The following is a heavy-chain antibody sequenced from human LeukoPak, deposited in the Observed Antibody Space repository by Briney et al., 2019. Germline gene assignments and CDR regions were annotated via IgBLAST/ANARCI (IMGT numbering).Heavy chain of an antibody. D-gene: IGHD4-23*01. CDR3: ARGNSGNSFY. V-gene: IGHV3-74*01. CDR2: INSDGRST. CDR1: GITFSSYW. Sequence: PGGSLRLSCAGSGITFSSYWMHWVRQAPGKGLVWVSRINSDGRSTNYADSVKGRFTISRDNAKNTLYLQMNSLRAEDTAVYYCARGNSGNSFYWGQGTLVTVSS. J-gene: IGHJ4*02.